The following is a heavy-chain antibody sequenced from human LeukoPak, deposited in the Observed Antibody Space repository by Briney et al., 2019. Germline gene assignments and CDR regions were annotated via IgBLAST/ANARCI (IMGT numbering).Heavy chain of an antibody. Sequence: GGSLRLSCTASGFTFSSYTMNWVRQAPGKGLEWVSSITSSSYIYYADSVKGRFSISRDNAKNSLYLQMNSLRAEDTAVYYCARDSPSGSYYYFDYWGQGTLVTVS. CDR1: GFTFSSYT. CDR2: ITSSSYI. V-gene: IGHV3-21*01. J-gene: IGHJ4*02. CDR3: ARDSPSGSYYYFDY. D-gene: IGHD1-26*01.